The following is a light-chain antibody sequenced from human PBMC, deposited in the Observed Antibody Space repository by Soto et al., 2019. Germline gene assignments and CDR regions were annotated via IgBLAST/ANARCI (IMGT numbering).Light chain of an antibody. J-gene: IGLJ1*01. CDR2: DVS. CDR1: SSDVGGYNY. Sequence: QSVLTQPTSVSGSPGQSITISCTGTSSDVGGYNYVSWYQQHPGKAPKLMIYDVSNRPSGVSNRFSGSKSGNTASLIISGLQAEDEADYYCSSYTSSSTLLFGTGTKVTV. CDR3: SSYTSSSTLL. V-gene: IGLV2-14*01.